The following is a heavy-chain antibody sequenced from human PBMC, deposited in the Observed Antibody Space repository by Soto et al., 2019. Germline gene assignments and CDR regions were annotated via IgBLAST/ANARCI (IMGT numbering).Heavy chain of an antibody. Sequence: QVQLVESGGVVVQPGRALRLSCAASGFTFSSYGMHWVRQAPGKGLEWVAVISYDGNNKYYADSVKGRFTTSRDNSKNKLYLQMNILRAEYTAVYYCANWDYYDGSGGHFDYWGQGTLVTVSA. CDR3: ANWDYYDGSGGHFDY. J-gene: IGHJ4*02. V-gene: IGHV3-30*18. CDR1: GFTFSSYG. D-gene: IGHD3-22*01. CDR2: ISYDGNNK.